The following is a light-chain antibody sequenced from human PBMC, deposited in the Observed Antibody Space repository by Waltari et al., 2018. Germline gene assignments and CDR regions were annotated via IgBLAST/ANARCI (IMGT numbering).Light chain of an antibody. J-gene: IGKJ1*01. CDR3: QQSYSTLTWT. CDR1: QNINRF. Sequence: DIRMTQSPSSLSASVGDTVTITCRASQNINRFLNWYQQESGRAPKLLISGATSLQNGVPSRFSGSGFGTDFTLTISSLQPEDFATYYCQQSYSTLTWTFGQGTKVEI. V-gene: IGKV1-39*01. CDR2: GAT.